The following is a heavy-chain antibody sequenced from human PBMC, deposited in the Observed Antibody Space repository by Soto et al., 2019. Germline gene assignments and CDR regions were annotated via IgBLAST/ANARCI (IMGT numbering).Heavy chain of an antibody. CDR2: IYYSGST. D-gene: IGHD6-19*01. Sequence: PSETLSLTCTVSGGSISSGGYYWSWIRQHPGKGLEWIGYIYYSGSTYYNPSLKSRVTISVDTSKNQFSLKLSSVTAADTAVYYCARVLRVWDEQWLVRELEGLGPYYFDYWGQGTLVTVSS. CDR3: ARVLRVWDEQWLVRELEGLGPYYFDY. V-gene: IGHV4-31*03. J-gene: IGHJ4*02. CDR1: GGSISSGGYY.